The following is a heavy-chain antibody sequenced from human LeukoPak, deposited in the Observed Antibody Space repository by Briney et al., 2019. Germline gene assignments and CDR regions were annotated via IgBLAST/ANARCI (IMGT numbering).Heavy chain of an antibody. J-gene: IGHJ4*02. CDR3: ARGGGMDIVATIFSY. Sequence: SETLSLTCTVSGGSITSDYWSWIRQPPGKGLEWIGYIYYSESTYYNPSLKSRVTISVDTSKNQFSLKLSSVTAADTAVYYCARGGGMDIVATIFSYWGQGTLVTVSS. CDR2: IYYSEST. CDR1: GGSITSDY. V-gene: IGHV4-59*08. D-gene: IGHD5-12*01.